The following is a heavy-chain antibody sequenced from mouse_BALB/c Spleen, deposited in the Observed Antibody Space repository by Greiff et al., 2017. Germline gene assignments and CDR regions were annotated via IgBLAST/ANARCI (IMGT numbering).Heavy chain of an antibody. D-gene: IGHD2-1*01. Sequence: EVQLQESGPGLVKPSQSLSLTCTVTGYSITSDYAWNWIRQFPGNKLEWMGYISYSGSTSYNPSLKSRISITRDTSKNQFFLQLNSVTTEDTATYYCARYDGNLAWFAYWGQGTLVTVSA. J-gene: IGHJ3*01. CDR1: GYSITSDYA. CDR2: ISYSGST. V-gene: IGHV3-2*02. CDR3: ARYDGNLAWFAY.